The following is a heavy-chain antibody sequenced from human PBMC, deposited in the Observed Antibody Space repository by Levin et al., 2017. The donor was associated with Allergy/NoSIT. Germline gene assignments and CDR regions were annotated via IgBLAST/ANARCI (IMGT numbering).Heavy chain of an antibody. Sequence: GGSLRLSCAASGFTFRDFFISWVRQAPGKGLQWVAYISPGSTYIKYADPVQGRFTISRDNARNSVHLQMNSLRVDDTALYYCARFIAAATNYYYGMDVWGQGATVTVSS. J-gene: IGHJ6*02. CDR1: GFTFRDFF. CDR3: ARFIAAATNYYYGMDV. V-gene: IGHV3-11*03. D-gene: IGHD6-13*01. CDR2: ISPGSTYI.